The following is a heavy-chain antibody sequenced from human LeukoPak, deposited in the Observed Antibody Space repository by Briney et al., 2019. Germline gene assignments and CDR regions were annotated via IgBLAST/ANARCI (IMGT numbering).Heavy chain of an antibody. J-gene: IGHJ4*02. CDR2: ISLDGKNE. V-gene: IGHV3-30*04. D-gene: IGHD6-19*01. CDR1: GLSFTTKA. Sequence: PGGSLRLSCVASGLSFTTKAMHWVRQAPGEGLEWMSYISLDGKNESYADSVRGRLTISRDNSRNTVYLQMNSLRPEDTAVYYCAAHLGSGWHLDYWGQGIRVTVSP. CDR3: AAHLGSGWHLDY.